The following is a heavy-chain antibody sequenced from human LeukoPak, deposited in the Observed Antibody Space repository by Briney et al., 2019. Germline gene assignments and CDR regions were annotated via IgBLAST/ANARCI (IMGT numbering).Heavy chain of an antibody. D-gene: IGHD3-3*01. V-gene: IGHV3-15*01. CDR3: TTDNGYVKAFWSGYYTEYYFDH. J-gene: IGHJ4*02. CDR1: GFTFSNAW. CDR2: IKSKTDGGTT. Sequence: PGGSLRLSCAASGFTFSNAWMSWVRQAPGKGLEWVGRIKSKTDGGTTDYAAPVKGRFTISRDDSKNTLYLQMNSLKTEDTAVYYCTTDNGYVKAFWSGYYTEYYFDHWGQGTLVTVSS.